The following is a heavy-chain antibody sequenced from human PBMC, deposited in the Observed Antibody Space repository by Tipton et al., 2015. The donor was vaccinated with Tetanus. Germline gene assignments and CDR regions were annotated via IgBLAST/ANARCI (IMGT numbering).Heavy chain of an antibody. CDR3: ARDWNHFQMAQWGWFDP. Sequence: QMQLVQSGAEVKKPGASVKVSCKASGYTFTGYYMHWVRQAPGQGLEWMGWINPNSGGTNYAQKFLGRVTMTWDTSISTAYMGLSGLRSDDTAVYYCARDWNHFQMAQWGWFDPWGQGTLVTVSS. V-gene: IGHV1-2*02. D-gene: IGHD1-14*01. CDR2: INPNSGGT. CDR1: GYTFTGYY. J-gene: IGHJ5*02.